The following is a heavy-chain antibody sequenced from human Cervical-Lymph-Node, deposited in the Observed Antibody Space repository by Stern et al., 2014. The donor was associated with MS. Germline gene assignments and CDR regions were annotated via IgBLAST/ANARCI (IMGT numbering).Heavy chain of an antibody. CDR1: GGTFANYG. CDR2: TIPIFGTT. CDR3: ARDNDDNGMDV. V-gene: IGHV1-69*06. Sequence: MQLVESGAEVKKPGSSVKVACLASGGTFANYGVSWVRQAPGQGLDWMGGTIPIFGTTHYGQTFQGRVAITVDNSMSAVYMELTGLTSADTAVYYCARDNDDNGMDVWGQGTTVTVSS. J-gene: IGHJ6*02. D-gene: IGHD1-1*01.